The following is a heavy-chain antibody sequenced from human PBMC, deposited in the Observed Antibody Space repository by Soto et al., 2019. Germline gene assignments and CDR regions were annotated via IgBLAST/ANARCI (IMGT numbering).Heavy chain of an antibody. V-gene: IGHV1-69-2*01. CDR3: ATARGRAFRYFDF. CDR2: VDPEDGAT. D-gene: IGHD3-9*01. J-gene: IGHJ6*02. CDR1: GYFFTDYS. Sequence: EVQLVQSGAEVKKPGATVKISCKVSGYFFTDYSMHWVHQAPGRGLEWMGLVDPEDGATTYAEKFQGIVTITAVTSTDTAYMELSSLRSEDTAVYYCATARGRAFRYFDFWGQGTTVTVSS.